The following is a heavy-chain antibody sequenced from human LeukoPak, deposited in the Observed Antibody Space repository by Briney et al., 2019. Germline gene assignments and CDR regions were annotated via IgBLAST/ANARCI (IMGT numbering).Heavy chain of an antibody. V-gene: IGHV3-7*01. CDR3: ARGGTYSV. Sequence: RAGGSLRLSRAASGFTLSGYWMSWVRQAPGKGLEWVANIKEDGSETYYVDSVKGRFTISRDNAKNSVSLQMNSLRPEDTAVYSCARGGTYSVWGQGTLVTVSS. D-gene: IGHD4-11*01. J-gene: IGHJ4*02. CDR1: GFTLSGYW. CDR2: IKEDGSET.